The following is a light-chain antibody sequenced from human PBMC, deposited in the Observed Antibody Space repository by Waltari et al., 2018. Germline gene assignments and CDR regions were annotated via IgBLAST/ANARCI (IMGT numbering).Light chain of an antibody. Sequence: EIELTQSPGSLSLSPGERATPSCKDSQSRSSTHLAWYQQKPGQAPRLLIYAASRRAPGIPDRFSARGSGTDFTLTITRLEPEDFAVYYCQQFDGSRFTFGPGTKVEIK. V-gene: IGKV3-20*01. CDR3: QQFDGSRFT. J-gene: IGKJ3*01. CDR2: AAS. CDR1: QSRSSTH.